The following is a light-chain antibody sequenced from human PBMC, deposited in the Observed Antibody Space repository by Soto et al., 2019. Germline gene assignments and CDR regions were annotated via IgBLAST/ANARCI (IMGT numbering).Light chain of an antibody. Sequence: IQLTQSPSSLSASVGDRVTITCRASQGISSYLAWYQQKPGKAPKLLIYAASTLQSGVPSRFSGSGSETDFTLTISSLQPEDCATYYCQQLNSYPTFGQGTKVEIK. J-gene: IGKJ1*01. V-gene: IGKV1-9*01. CDR2: AAS. CDR3: QQLNSYPT. CDR1: QGISSY.